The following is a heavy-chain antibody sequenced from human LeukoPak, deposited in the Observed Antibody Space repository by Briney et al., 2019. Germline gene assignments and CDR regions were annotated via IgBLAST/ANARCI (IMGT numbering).Heavy chain of an antibody. Sequence: GGSLRLSCAASGFTVSSNYMSWVRQAPGKGLEWVSAIYSGGSTYYADSVKGRFTNSRDNSKNTLYLQMNSLRAEDTAVYYCAREWGSSGRAFDIWGQGTMVTVSS. CDR2: IYSGGST. CDR3: AREWGSSGRAFDI. D-gene: IGHD1-26*01. CDR1: GFTVSSNY. J-gene: IGHJ3*02. V-gene: IGHV3-53*01.